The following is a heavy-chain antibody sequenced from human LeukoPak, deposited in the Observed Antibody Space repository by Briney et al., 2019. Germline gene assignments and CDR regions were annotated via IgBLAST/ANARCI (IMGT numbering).Heavy chain of an antibody. CDR3: ARETPVGACFDY. CDR1: GYTFTGYY. D-gene: IGHD2-15*01. J-gene: IGHJ4*02. CDR2: ISAYNDNT. Sequence: ASVKVSCKASGYTFTGYYMHWVRQAPGQGLEWMGWISAYNDNTNYAQKLQGRVTMTTDTSTSTAYMELRSLRSDDTAVYYCARETPVGACFDYWGQGTLVTVSS. V-gene: IGHV1-18*04.